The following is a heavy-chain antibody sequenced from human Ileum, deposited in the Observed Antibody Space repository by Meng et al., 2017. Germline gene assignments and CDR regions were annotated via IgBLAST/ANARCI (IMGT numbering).Heavy chain of an antibody. Sequence: SETLSLTCTVSGGSTSSGNYHWSWFRQHPGKGLEWIGTLYYTGTTYYNPSLMSRSTISLDTSKNQFSLNSNSVTAADTAVYYCARGRDTAKSGYWGQGTLVTVSS. V-gene: IGHV4-31*03. D-gene: IGHD5-18*01. CDR2: LYYTGTT. J-gene: IGHJ4*02. CDR3: ARGRDTAKSGY. CDR1: GGSTSSGNYH.